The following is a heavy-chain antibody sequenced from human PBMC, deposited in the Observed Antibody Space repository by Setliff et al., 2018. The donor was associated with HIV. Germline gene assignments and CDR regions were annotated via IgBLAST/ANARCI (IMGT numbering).Heavy chain of an antibody. CDR3: ARVGYHGSGRYSFDY. J-gene: IGHJ4*02. Sequence: SETLSLTCAVYGGSFSGYYWSWIRQPPGKGLEWIGEINHSGSTNYNPSLKSRVTILVDTSKNQFSLKLSSVTAAETAVYYCARVGYHGSGRYSFDYWGQGTLVTVSS. V-gene: IGHV4-34*01. CDR2: INHSGST. CDR1: GGSFSGYY. D-gene: IGHD3-10*01.